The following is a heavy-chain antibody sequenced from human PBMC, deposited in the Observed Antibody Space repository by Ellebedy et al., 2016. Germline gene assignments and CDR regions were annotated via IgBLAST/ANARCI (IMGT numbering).Heavy chain of an antibody. Sequence: GESLKISCAASGFTFSTYSINWVRQAPGKGLEWVSYISSSSSSIYYADSVKGRFTISRDNAKNSLYLQMNSLRAEDSAVYYCARGLIKLQLERRERVDWGQGTLVTVSS. CDR3: ARGLIKLQLERRERVD. J-gene: IGHJ4*02. CDR2: ISSSSSSI. V-gene: IGHV3-21*05. D-gene: IGHD1-1*01. CDR1: GFTFSTYS.